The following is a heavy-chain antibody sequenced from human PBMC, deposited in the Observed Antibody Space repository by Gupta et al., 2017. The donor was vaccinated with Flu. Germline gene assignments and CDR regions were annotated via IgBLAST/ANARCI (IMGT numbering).Heavy chain of an antibody. D-gene: IGHD4-4*01. Sequence: RVTISVDTSKNQFSLKLSSVTAADTAVYYCARPSEHDYSNRGYYYYGMDVWGQGTTVTVSS. V-gene: IGHV4-34*01. CDR3: ARPSEHDYSNRGYYYYGMDV. J-gene: IGHJ6*02.